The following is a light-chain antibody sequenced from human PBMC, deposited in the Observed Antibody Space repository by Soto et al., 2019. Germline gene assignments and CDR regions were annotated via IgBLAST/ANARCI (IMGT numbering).Light chain of an antibody. Sequence: DIQMTQSPSTLSASVGDRVTITCRASQSISSWLAWYQQKPGKAPKLLIYDASSLESGVPSRFSGSGSGTDFTLTINRLEPEDFAVYYCQQYGSSITFGQGTRLEIK. J-gene: IGKJ5*01. V-gene: IGKV1-5*01. CDR3: QQYGSSIT. CDR1: QSISSW. CDR2: DAS.